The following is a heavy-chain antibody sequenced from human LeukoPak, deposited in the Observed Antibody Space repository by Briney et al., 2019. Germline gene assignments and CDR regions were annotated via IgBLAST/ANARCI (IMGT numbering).Heavy chain of an antibody. V-gene: IGHV3-30*04. CDR3: ARGGTSGYSSSLHFWGGNYYFDY. CDR2: ISYDGSAK. D-gene: IGHD6-13*01. Sequence: PGRSLRLSCAASGFTYSSFAMHWVRQAPGKGLEWVAIISYDGSAKYYADSVKGRFTISRDNSKNTLYLQMNSLRAEDTAVYYCARGGTSGYSSSLHFWGGNYYFDYWGQGTLVTVSS. J-gene: IGHJ4*02. CDR1: GFTYSSFA.